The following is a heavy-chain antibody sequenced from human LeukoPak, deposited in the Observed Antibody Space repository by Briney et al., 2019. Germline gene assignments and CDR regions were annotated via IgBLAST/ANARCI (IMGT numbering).Heavy chain of an antibody. CDR2: ISYDGSNK. Sequence: GSLRLSCAASGFTFSSYGMHWVRQAPGKGLEWVAVISYDGSNKYYADSVKGRFTISRDNSKNTLYLQMNSLRAEDTAVYYCAKFSDGSGSYHPLSDYWGQGTLVTVSS. V-gene: IGHV3-30*18. CDR3: AKFSDGSGSYHPLSDY. CDR1: GFTFSSYG. J-gene: IGHJ4*02. D-gene: IGHD3-10*01.